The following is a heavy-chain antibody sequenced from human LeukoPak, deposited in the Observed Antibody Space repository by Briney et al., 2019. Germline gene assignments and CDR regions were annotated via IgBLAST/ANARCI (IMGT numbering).Heavy chain of an antibody. Sequence: GGSLRLSCAASGFTFSSYSMNWVRQAPGKGLEWVSSISSSSSYIYYADSVKGRFTISRDNAKNSLYLQMNSLRAEDTAVYYCARPRDYYDSSGYVHRSFDYWGQGTLVTVSS. J-gene: IGHJ4*02. D-gene: IGHD3-22*01. CDR2: ISSSSSYI. CDR3: ARPRDYYDSSGYVHRSFDY. V-gene: IGHV3-21*01. CDR1: GFTFSSYS.